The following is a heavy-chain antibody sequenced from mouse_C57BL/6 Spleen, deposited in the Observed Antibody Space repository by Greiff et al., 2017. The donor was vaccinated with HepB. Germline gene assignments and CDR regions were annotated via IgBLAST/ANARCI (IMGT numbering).Heavy chain of an antibody. J-gene: IGHJ2*01. D-gene: IGHD2-1*01. Sequence: DVKLQESGGGLVKPGGSLKLSCAASGFTFSSYTMSWVRQTPEKRLEWVATISGGGGNTYYPDSVKGRFTISRDNAKNTLYLQMSSLRSEDTALYYCARQEVYYGNYGFDYWGQGTTLTVSS. CDR3: ARQEVYYGNYGFDY. CDR2: ISGGGGNT. CDR1: GFTFSSYT. V-gene: IGHV5-9*01.